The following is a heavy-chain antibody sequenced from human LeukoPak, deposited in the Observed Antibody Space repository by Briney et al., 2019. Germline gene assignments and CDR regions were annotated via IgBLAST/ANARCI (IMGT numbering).Heavy chain of an antibody. CDR1: GDSVSSNSAA. D-gene: IGHD3-10*01. CDR3: ARDLGGTGRCFDR. Sequence: SQTLSLTCAISGDSVSSNSAAWNWIRQSPSRGLEWLGWTYYRSKRYNDYAVCVKTRITINPETSKIHFTLQLNAVTPEDCVVCSCARDLGGTGRCFDRWGEGTLVTVSS. V-gene: IGHV6-1*01. J-gene: IGHJ4*02. CDR2: TYYRSKRYN.